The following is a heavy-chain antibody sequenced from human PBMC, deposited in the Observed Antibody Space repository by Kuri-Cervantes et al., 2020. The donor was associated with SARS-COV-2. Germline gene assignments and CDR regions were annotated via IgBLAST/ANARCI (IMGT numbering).Heavy chain of an antibody. CDR2: INHSGST. Sequence: SQTLSLPCAVYGGSFSGYYWSWIRQPPGKGLEWIGEINHSGSTNYNPSLKSRVTISVDTSKSQFSLKLSSVTAADTAVYYCARGPDEGYYFDYWGQGTLVTVSS. CDR1: GGSFSGYY. J-gene: IGHJ4*02. V-gene: IGHV4-34*01. CDR3: ARGPDEGYYFDY.